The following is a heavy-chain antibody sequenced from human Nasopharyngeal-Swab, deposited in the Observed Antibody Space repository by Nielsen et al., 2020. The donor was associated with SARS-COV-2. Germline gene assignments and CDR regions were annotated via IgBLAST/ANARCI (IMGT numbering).Heavy chain of an antibody. J-gene: IGHJ3*02. Sequence: SETLSLTCTVSGGSISSGGYYWSWIRQHPGKGLEWIGYIYYSGSTYYNPSLKSRVTISVDTSKNQFSLKLSSVTAADTAVYYCARAHTITMIVVVISAFDIWGQGTMVTVSS. CDR1: GGSISSGGYY. CDR2: IYYSGST. V-gene: IGHV4-31*03. D-gene: IGHD3-22*01. CDR3: ARAHTITMIVVVISAFDI.